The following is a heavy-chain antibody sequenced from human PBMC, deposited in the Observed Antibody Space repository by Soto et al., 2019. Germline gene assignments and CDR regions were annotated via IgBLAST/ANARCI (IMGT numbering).Heavy chain of an antibody. CDR2: ISYDGRVK. V-gene: IGHV3-30*04. Sequence: PGGSLRLSCAASGFTFSDYPMHWVRQAPGKGLEWVAVISYDGRVKYYVDSVKGRFTISRDDSKNTLYLQVNSLRVDDTAVYYCARDFIVGAPDYFDYWGQGTLVTVSS. CDR1: GFTFSDYP. J-gene: IGHJ4*02. CDR3: ARDFIVGAPDYFDY. D-gene: IGHD1-26*01.